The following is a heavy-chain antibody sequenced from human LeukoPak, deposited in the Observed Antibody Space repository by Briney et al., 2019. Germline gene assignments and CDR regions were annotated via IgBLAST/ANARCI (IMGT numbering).Heavy chain of an antibody. Sequence: ASVKVSCKASGYTFTSYDINWVRQATGQGLEWMGWVNPNSGNTGYAQKFQGRVTMTRNTSISTAYMELSSLRSEDTAVYYCARGPAVAGEFDYWGQGTLVTVSS. J-gene: IGHJ4*02. CDR3: ARGPAVAGEFDY. V-gene: IGHV1-8*01. CDR1: GYTFTSYD. CDR2: VNPNSGNT. D-gene: IGHD6-19*01.